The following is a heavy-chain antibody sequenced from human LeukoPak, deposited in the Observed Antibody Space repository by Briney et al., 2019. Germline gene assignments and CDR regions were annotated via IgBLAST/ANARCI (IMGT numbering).Heavy chain of an antibody. CDR2: FSRSGDNT. J-gene: IGHJ1*01. D-gene: IGHD3/OR15-3a*01. V-gene: IGHV3-23*01. CDR1: GFTFSNYA. Sequence: GGSLRLSCVASGFTFSNYAMCWVRQAPGKGLEWVSLFSRSGDNTYYADSVKGRFTISRDNSKDTLFLQMNSLRAEDTATYYCATMDRFSIQDWGQGTLVTVSS. CDR3: ATMDRFSIQD.